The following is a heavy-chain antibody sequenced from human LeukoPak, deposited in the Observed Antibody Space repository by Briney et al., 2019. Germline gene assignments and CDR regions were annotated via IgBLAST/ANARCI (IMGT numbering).Heavy chain of an antibody. V-gene: IGHV4-59*08. J-gene: IGHJ2*01. Sequence: SETLSLTCTVSGGSTSSDYWSWIQQSPGKGLEWVGYVYSSGDTGKNPSLKSRVTILLDTSKNQCSLKLTSVSAADTAVYYCARLKLGAYFDLWGRGTLVTVSS. CDR3: ARLKLGAYFDL. CDR2: VYSSGDT. D-gene: IGHD3-16*01. CDR1: GGSTSSDY.